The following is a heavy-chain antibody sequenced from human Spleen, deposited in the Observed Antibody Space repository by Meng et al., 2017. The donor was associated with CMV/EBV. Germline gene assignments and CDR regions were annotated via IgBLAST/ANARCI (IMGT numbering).Heavy chain of an antibody. Sequence: GGSLRLSCAASGFTFDDYAMHWVRHAPGKGLEWVSGISWNSGSIGYADSVKGRFTISRDNSKNTVYLQLNSLRGEDTAVYYCAKDYYGSGSPIDSWGQGTLVTVSS. CDR3: AKDYYGSGSPIDS. J-gene: IGHJ4*02. D-gene: IGHD3-10*01. CDR2: ISWNSGSI. CDR1: GFTFDDYA. V-gene: IGHV3-9*01.